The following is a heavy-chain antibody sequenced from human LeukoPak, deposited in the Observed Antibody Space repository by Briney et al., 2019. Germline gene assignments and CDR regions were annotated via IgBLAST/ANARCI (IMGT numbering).Heavy chain of an antibody. J-gene: IGHJ4*02. CDR1: GFTFSSYA. V-gene: IGHV3-30-3*01. Sequence: GGSLRLSCAASGFTFSSYAMHWVRQAPGKGLEWVALISYDGSNKYYADSVKGRFTISRDNPKNTLYLQMNTLRAEDTAVYYCARGGYYDSSAYSLDYWGQGTLVTVSS. D-gene: IGHD3-22*01. CDR3: ARGGYYDSSAYSLDY. CDR2: ISYDGSNK.